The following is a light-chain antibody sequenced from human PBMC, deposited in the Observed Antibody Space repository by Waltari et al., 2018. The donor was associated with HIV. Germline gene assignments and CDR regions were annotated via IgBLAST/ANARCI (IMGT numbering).Light chain of an antibody. V-gene: IGLV1-44*01. J-gene: IGLJ3*02. Sequence: QSVLTQPPSSSVTPGQRLTISCSGSNFNIGMNTVNWYQQFTGTAPKLLIYRNTQRPSGVPDRFSGSKSGTSASLAISGLQSEDEADFYCATWDDSLNGWVFGGGTKLTVL. CDR3: ATWDDSLNGWV. CDR1: NFNIGMNT. CDR2: RNT.